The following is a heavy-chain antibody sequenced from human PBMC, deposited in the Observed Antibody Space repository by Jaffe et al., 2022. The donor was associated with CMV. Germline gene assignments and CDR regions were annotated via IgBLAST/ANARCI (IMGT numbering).Heavy chain of an antibody. D-gene: IGHD6-13*01. CDR1: GYTFTSYY. Sequence: QVQLVQSGAEVKKPGASVKVSCKASGYTFTSYYMHWVRQAPGQGLEWMGIINPSGGSTSYAQKFQGRVTMTRDTSTSTVYMELSSLRSEDTAVYYCARETGGYSSSPAHYGMDVWGQGTTVTVSS. CDR2: INPSGGST. V-gene: IGHV1-46*01. CDR3: ARETGGYSSSPAHYGMDV. J-gene: IGHJ6*02.